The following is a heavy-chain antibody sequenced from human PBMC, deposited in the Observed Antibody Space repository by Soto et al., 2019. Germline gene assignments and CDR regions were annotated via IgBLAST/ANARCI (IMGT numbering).Heavy chain of an antibody. CDR2: VSYSGST. J-gene: IGHJ3*02. CDR1: GGSVSGGNYY. Sequence: QVQLQESGPGLVKPSETLSLSCTVSGGSVSGGNYYWSWIRQPPGKGLEWIGYVSYSGSTNYNPSLKSRVTISVDTSKNQFSLNLSSVTAADTAVYYCAPSPRFALDIWGQGTMVIVSA. CDR3: APSPRFALDI. V-gene: IGHV4-61*01. D-gene: IGHD3-16*01.